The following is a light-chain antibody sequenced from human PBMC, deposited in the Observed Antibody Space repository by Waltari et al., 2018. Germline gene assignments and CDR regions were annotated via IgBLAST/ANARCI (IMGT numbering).Light chain of an antibody. CDR3: VLYMGSGIWV. V-gene: IGLV8-61*01. Sequence: QTVVTQEPSFSVSPGGTVTLTCGLSSGPVSTRSYPSWYQQTPGQAPRTLIYSTNTRSSGVPDRFSGSILGNKAALTITGAQADDESDYYCVLYMGSGIWVFGGGTKLTVL. CDR2: STN. J-gene: IGLJ3*02. CDR1: SGPVSTRSY.